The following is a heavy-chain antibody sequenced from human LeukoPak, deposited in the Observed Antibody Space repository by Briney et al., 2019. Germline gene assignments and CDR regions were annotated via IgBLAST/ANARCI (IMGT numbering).Heavy chain of an antibody. D-gene: IGHD3-22*01. Sequence: SETLSLTCTVSGGSISSSSYYWGWIRQPPGKGLEWIGSIYHSGSTYYNPSLKSRVTISVDTSKNQFSLKLSSVTAADTAVYYCARDLVGRYYYDSSGYFRDWGQGTLVTVSS. J-gene: IGHJ4*02. CDR2: IYHSGST. CDR3: ARDLVGRYYYDSSGYFRD. CDR1: GGSISSSSYY. V-gene: IGHV4-39*07.